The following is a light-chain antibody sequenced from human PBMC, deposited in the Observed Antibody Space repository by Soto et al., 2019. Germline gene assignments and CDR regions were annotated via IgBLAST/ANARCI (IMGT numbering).Light chain of an antibody. CDR1: SSDVGGYNY. J-gene: IGLJ1*01. V-gene: IGLV2-14*01. CDR3: SSYTSSRYV. Sequence: QSVRTQPASVSGSPGQSITISCTGTSSDVGGYNYVSWYQQHPGKAPKLMIYDVSNRPSGVSNRFSGSKSGNTASLTISGLQAEDEADYYCSSYTSSRYVFGTGTKVTVL. CDR2: DVS.